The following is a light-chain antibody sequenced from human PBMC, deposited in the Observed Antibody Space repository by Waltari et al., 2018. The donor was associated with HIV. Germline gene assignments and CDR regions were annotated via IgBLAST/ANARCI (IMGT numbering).Light chain of an antibody. Sequence: QSCPTQPPPGFGAPGRAVPTPSPRTSRYLGGSNLVPWYQRPPSKAPKLMSYEVSKRPSGVPDRFSGSKSGNTASLTVSGLQAEDEADYYCSSYAGSNNYVFGTGTKVTVL. CDR3: SSYAGSNNYV. V-gene: IGLV2-8*01. J-gene: IGLJ1*01. CDR2: EVS. CDR1: SRYLGGSNL.